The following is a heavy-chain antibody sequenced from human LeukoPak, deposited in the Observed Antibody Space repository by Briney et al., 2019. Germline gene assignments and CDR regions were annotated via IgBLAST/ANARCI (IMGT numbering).Heavy chain of an antibody. Sequence: PQTLSLTCALSGDSVSSNSAAWNWIRQPPSRGLEWLGRTYYRSNSYSNYALSVTSPITINPDTSKNQFSIDLNSLTPQYTTVYYCARDCIGVVGATRAWFDPWGQGTLVTVSS. D-gene: IGHD1-26*01. J-gene: IGHJ5*02. V-gene: IGHV6-1*01. CDR1: GDSVSSNSAA. CDR2: TYYRSNSYS. CDR3: ARDCIGVVGATRAWFDP.